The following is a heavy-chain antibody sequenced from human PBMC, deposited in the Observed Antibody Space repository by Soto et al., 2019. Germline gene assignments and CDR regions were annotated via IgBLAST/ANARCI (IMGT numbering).Heavy chain of an antibody. CDR1: GGSISSYY. CDR2: IYYSGST. J-gene: IGHJ6*02. Sequence: QVQLQESGPGLVKPSETLSLTCTFSGGSISSYYWSWIRQPPGKGLEWIGYIYYSGSTNYNPSLNSRVTISVDTSKNQFSLKLSSVTAADTAVYYCARTAAPPYYYGMDVWGQGTTVTVSS. V-gene: IGHV4-59*08. D-gene: IGHD2-21*02. CDR3: ARTAAPPYYYGMDV.